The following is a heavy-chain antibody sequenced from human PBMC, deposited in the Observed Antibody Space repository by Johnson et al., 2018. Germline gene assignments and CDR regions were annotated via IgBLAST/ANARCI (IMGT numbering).Heavy chain of an antibody. D-gene: IGHD5-12*01. CDR2: IKIKTDGGAI. Sequence: VQLVETGGGLVQPGGSLRLSCAASGFTFSKTWMNWVRQAPGKGLELVGRIKIKTDGGAIEYAAPVTGRITIARDDSKNTLDLQMNSLKTEDTAVYYCIPGYPNYMDVWGRGTTVTVSS. J-gene: IGHJ6*03. CDR1: GFTFSKTW. V-gene: IGHV3-15*07. CDR3: IPGYPNYMDV.